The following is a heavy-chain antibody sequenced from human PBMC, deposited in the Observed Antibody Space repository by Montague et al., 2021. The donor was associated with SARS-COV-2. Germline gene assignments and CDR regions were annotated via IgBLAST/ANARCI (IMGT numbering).Heavy chain of an antibody. CDR2: IHTSGST. CDR3: ARDFDWQQDLSTDYFHYGMDV. V-gene: IGHV4-61*02. J-gene: IGHJ6*02. Sequence: TLSLTCAVSGDSITSGFYYWSWLRQPAGRGLEWIGRIHTSGSTNYNPSLKTRVTISLDRSKNQFSLILSSVTAADTAVYFCARDFDWQQDLSTDYFHYGMDVWGQGTTVIVSS. CDR1: GDSITSGFYY. D-gene: IGHD3-9*01.